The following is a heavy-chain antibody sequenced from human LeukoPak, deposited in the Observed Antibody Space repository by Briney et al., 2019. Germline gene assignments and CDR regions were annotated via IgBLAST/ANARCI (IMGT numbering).Heavy chain of an antibody. CDR2: INPNSGGT. J-gene: IGHJ4*02. CDR1: GYTFTGYY. CDR3: ARDNRELTWDEGY. D-gene: IGHD1-7*01. Sequence: ASVKVSCKASGYTFTGYYMHWVRQAPGQGLEWMGRINPNSGGTNYAQKFQGRVTMTRDTSISTAYMELSRLRSDDTAVYYCARDNRELTWDEGYWGQGTLVTVSS. V-gene: IGHV1-2*06.